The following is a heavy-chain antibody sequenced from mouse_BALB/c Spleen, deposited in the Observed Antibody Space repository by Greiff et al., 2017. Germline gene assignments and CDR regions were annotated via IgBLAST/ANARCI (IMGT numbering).Heavy chain of an antibody. J-gene: IGHJ1*01. CDR2: ISSGSSTI. Sequence: EVKLVESGGGLVQPGGSRKLSCAASGFTFSSFGMHWVRQAPQKGLEWVAYISSGSSTIYYADTVKGRFTISRDNPKNTLFLQMTSLRSEDTAMYYCARWLGRGYWYFDVWGAGTTVTVSS. V-gene: IGHV5-17*02. CDR3: ARWLGRGYWYFDV. D-gene: IGHD4-1*01. CDR1: GFTFSSFG.